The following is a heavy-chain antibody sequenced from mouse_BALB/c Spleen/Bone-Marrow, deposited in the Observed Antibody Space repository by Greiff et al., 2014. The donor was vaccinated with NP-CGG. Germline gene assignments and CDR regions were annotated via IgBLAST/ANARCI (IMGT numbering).Heavy chain of an antibody. CDR3: ARRGYRYDGFAY. CDR1: GYTFTSYV. V-gene: IGHV1-14*01. J-gene: IGHJ3*01. D-gene: IGHD2-14*01. CDR2: INPYNDGT. Sequence: EVKLVESGPELVKPGASVEMSCKASGYTFTSYVMHWVKQKPGQGLEWIGYINPYNDGTKYNEKFKGKATLTSDKSSSTAYMELSSLTSEDSAVYYCARRGYRYDGFAYWGQGTLVTVSA.